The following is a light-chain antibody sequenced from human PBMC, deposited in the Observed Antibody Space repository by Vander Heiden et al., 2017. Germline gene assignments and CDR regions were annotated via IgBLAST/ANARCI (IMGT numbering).Light chain of an antibody. V-gene: IGLV1-40*01. Sequence: QSVLTQPPSVSGAPGQGVTIPCTGSSANIGAGYDVHWYHQLPGAAPKLLIAGNTNRPSGVPDRFSGSKSGASASLAITGLQAEDEADYYCQSYDNSLRGWVFGGGTKLTVL. CDR2: GNT. CDR1: SANIGAGYD. J-gene: IGLJ3*02. CDR3: QSYDNSLRGWV.